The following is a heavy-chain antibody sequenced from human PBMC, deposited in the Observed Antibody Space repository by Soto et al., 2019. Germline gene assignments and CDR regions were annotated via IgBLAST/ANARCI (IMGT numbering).Heavy chain of an antibody. CDR1: GFTFSSYG. CDR3: AKELVGSGSHPSNVEYYFDY. J-gene: IGHJ4*02. Sequence: EVQLLESGGGLVQPGGSLRLSCAASGFTFSSYGMSWVRQAPGKGLEWVSGVSGSGAGTYYADSVKGRFTISRDNSKNTLYLHMNSLRAEDTAVYHCAKELVGSGSHPSNVEYYFDYWGQGTLVTVSS. CDR2: VSGSGAGT. D-gene: IGHD1-26*01. V-gene: IGHV3-23*01.